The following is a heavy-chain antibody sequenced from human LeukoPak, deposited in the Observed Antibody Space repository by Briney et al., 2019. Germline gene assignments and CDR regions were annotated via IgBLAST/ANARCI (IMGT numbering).Heavy chain of an antibody. Sequence: ASVKVSCKASGYTFTSYDINWVRQATGQGLEWMGWINPNSGNTGYAQKFQGRVTMTRNTSISTAYMELSSLRSEDTAVYYCARGGRTTYYYDSSGYFSPIWGQGTMVTVSS. D-gene: IGHD3-22*01. CDR3: ARGGRTTYYYDSSGYFSPI. V-gene: IGHV1-8*01. J-gene: IGHJ3*02. CDR2: INPNSGNT. CDR1: GYTFTSYD.